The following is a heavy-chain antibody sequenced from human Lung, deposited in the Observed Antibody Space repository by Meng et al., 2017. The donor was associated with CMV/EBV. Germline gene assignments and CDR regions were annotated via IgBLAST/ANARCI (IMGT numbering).Heavy chain of an antibody. J-gene: IGHJ4*02. V-gene: IGHV3-66*02. CDR2: IYSGGST. CDR3: ARDPIEYSSSVADY. CDR1: GFTVSSNY. Sequence: ESXKISCAASGFTVSSNYMSWVRQAPGRGLEWVSVIYSGGSTYYADSVQGRFTISRDNSKNTLYLQMNSLRSEDTAVYYCARDPIEYSSSVADYWGQGTLVTVSS. D-gene: IGHD6-6*01.